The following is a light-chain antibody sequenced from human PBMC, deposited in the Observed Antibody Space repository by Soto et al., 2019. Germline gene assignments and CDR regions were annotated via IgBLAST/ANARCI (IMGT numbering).Light chain of an antibody. CDR1: QSLSNH. Sequence: EIVMTQSPATLSVSPGERATLSCRASQSLSNHLAWYQQKPGQAPRLLIYFTSTRATGIPARFSGSGSETDFTLTISSLQSEDFAVYCCQQYNTWPLTFGGGTKVETK. CDR2: FTS. V-gene: IGKV3-15*01. CDR3: QQYNTWPLT. J-gene: IGKJ4*01.